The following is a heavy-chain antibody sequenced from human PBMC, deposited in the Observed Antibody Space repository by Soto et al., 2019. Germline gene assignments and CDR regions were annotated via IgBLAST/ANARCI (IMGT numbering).Heavy chain of an antibody. CDR3: AREHPYRDSWAFDY. CDR2: IHHDGKI. CDR1: GSSINTDDW. Sequence: SETLSLTCAVSGSSINTDDWWNWVRQPPGEGLEWIGEIHHDGKIIYNPSLKSRATISMDTSRNQISLNLRSVTAADTAVYYCAREHPYRDSWAFDYWGQGAQVTVSS. D-gene: IGHD3-16*02. V-gene: IGHV4-4*02. J-gene: IGHJ4*02.